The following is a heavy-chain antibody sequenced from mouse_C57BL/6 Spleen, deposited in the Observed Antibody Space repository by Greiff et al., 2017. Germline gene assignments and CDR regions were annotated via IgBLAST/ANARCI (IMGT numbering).Heavy chain of an antibody. V-gene: IGHV1-69*01. J-gene: IGHJ4*01. Sequence: QVQLQQPGAELVMPGASVKLSCKASGYTFTSYWMHWVKQRPGQGLEWIGEIDPSDSYTTYNQKFKGKSTLTVDKSSSTAYMQLSSLTSEDSAVYYCARKRDAMDYWGQGTSVTVSS. CDR2: IDPSDSYT. CDR1: GYTFTSYW. CDR3: ARKRDAMDY.